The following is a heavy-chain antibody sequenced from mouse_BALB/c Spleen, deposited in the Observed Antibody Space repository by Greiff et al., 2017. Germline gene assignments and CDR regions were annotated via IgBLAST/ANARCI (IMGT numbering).Heavy chain of an antibody. J-gene: IGHJ1*01. CDR1: GFNIKDTY. D-gene: IGHD4-1*01. CDR3: ARVGTDWYFDV. Sequence: VHVKQSGAELVKPGASVKLSCTASGFNIKDTYMHWVKQRPEQGLEWIGRIDPANGNTKYDPKFQGKATITADTSSNTAYLQLSSLTSEDTAVYYCARVGTDWYFDVWGAGTTVTVSS. CDR2: IDPANGNT. V-gene: IGHV14-3*02.